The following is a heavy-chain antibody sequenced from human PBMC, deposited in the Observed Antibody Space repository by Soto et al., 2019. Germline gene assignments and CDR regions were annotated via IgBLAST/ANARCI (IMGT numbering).Heavy chain of an antibody. CDR1: GGSISSGGYY. CDR3: ARDAAPVTEYCTAGDCPNWFDP. Sequence: SETLSLTCTVSGGSISSGGYYWSWIRQHPGKGLEWIGYIYYSGNTYYNPSLKSRVTISVDTSKNQFSLKLSSVTAADTAVYYCARDAAPVTEYCTAGDCPNWFDPWGQGTLVTVSS. V-gene: IGHV4-31*03. D-gene: IGHD2-8*02. CDR2: IYYSGNT. J-gene: IGHJ5*02.